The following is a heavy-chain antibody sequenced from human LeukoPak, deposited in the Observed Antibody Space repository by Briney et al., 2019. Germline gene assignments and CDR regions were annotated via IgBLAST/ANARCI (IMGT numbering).Heavy chain of an antibody. CDR1: GFTFSSYE. CDR2: ISISGSTI. D-gene: IGHD6-19*01. J-gene: IGHJ4*02. CDR3: ARDNTVDGTSGVYFDY. V-gene: IGHV3-48*03. Sequence: GGSLRLSCAASGFTFSSYEMNWVRQAPGKGLEWVSYISISGSTIYYTDSLKGRFTISRDNAKNSLYLQMNSLRAEDTAVYYCARDNTVDGTSGVYFDYWGQGPLVTVSS.